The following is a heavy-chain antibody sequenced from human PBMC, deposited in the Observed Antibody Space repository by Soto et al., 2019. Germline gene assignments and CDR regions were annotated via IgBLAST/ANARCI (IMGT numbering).Heavy chain of an antibody. CDR3: ARDRRQWLLTHPFHY. Sequence: GASVKVSCKASGYTFTSYAMHWVRQAPGQRLEWMGWINAGNGNTKYSQKFQGRVTITRDTSASTAYMELSSLRSEDTAVYYCARDRRQWLLTHPFHYWGQGTLVTVSS. CDR1: GYTFTSYA. CDR2: INAGNGNT. J-gene: IGHJ4*02. D-gene: IGHD6-19*01. V-gene: IGHV1-3*01.